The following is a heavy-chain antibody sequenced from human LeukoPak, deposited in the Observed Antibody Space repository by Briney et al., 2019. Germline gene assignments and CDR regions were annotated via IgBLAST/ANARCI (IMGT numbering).Heavy chain of an antibody. CDR3: ASPAGGDYAHYYGMDV. CDR2: INAGNGNT. D-gene: IGHD4-17*01. CDR1: GYTFTSYA. V-gene: IGHV1-3*01. J-gene: IGHJ6*02. Sequence: ASVKVSCKASGYTFTSYAMHWVRQAPGQRLEWMGWINAGNGNTKYSQKFQGRVTITRDTSASTAYMELSSLRSEDTAVYYCASPAGGDYAHYYGMDVWGQXTTVTVSS.